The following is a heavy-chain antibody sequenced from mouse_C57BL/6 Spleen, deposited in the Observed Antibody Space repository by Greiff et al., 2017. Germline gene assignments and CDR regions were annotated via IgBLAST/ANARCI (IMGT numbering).Heavy chain of an antibody. CDR1: GYAFSSSW. CDR2: IYPGDGDT. D-gene: IGHD2-1*01. V-gene: IGHV1-82*01. CDR3: ARSRRNNAPYYYAMDY. J-gene: IGHJ4*01. Sequence: QVQLQQSGPELVKPGASVKISCKASGYAFSSSWMNWVKQRPGKGLEWIGRIYPGDGDTNYNGKFKGKATLTTDKSSSTAYMQLSSLESEDSAVYFCARSRRNNAPYYYAMDYWGQGTSVTVSS.